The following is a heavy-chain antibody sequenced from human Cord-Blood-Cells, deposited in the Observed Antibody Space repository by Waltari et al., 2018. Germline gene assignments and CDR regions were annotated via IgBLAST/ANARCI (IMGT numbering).Heavy chain of an antibody. CDR1: GGSFSGYY. J-gene: IGHJ4*02. Sequence: QVQLQQWGAGLLKPSETLSLTCAVYGGSFSGYYWSWIRQPPGKGLEWIGEINHSGSTNYNPSLQSRVTLSVDTSKNQFSLKVSSVTAADTAVYYCARVYSGSFLFDYWGQGTLVTVSS. D-gene: IGHD1-26*01. CDR2: INHSGST. CDR3: ARVYSGSFLFDY. V-gene: IGHV4-34*01.